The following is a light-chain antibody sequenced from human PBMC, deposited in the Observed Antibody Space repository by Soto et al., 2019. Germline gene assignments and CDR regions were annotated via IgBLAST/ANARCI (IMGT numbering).Light chain of an antibody. CDR2: KAS. CDR3: QQYNPYSPWT. CDR1: QGIRND. J-gene: IGKJ1*01. Sequence: IEMTQSPSSLSAYVGDRVIISCRASQGIRNDLGWYQQKPGKAPKLLISKASSLEIGVPSRFSGSGSGTEFTLTISSLQPDDFATYYCQQYNPYSPWTFGQGTKVDIK. V-gene: IGKV1-5*03.